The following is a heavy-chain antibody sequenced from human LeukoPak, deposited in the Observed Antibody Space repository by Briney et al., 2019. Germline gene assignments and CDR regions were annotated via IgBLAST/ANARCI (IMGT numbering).Heavy chain of an antibody. V-gene: IGHV1-18*01. D-gene: IGHD1-26*01. Sequence: VAPVKVSCKASGYTFTSYGISWVRQAPGQGLEWMGWISAYNGDTNYAQNLQGRVTMTTDTSPSTAYMELRSLRSDDTAVYYCARLNPSGFDYWGQGTLVTVSS. J-gene: IGHJ4*02. CDR3: ARLNPSGFDY. CDR2: ISAYNGDT. CDR1: GYTFTSYG.